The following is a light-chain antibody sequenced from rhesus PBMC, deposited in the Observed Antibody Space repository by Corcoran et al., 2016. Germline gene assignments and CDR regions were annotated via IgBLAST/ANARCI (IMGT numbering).Light chain of an antibody. J-gene: IGKJ1*01. CDR1: QGISSY. CDR2: GAS. CDR3: LQHNSYPPT. Sequence: DIQMTQSPSSLSASVGDTVTITCRASQGISSYLNWFQQKPGKAPKLLIYGASSLESGVPSRFSGSGSGTEFTLTISSLQPEDFAAYYCLQHNSYPPTFGQGTKVAIK. V-gene: IGKV1-28*01.